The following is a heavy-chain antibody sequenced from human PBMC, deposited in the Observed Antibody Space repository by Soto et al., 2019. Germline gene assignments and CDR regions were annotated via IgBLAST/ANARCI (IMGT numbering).Heavy chain of an antibody. CDR1: EFTFSNYW. CDR3: ARDLFDY. V-gene: IGHV3-7*01. J-gene: IGHJ4*02. CDR2: INEDGSEK. Sequence: GGSLRLSCSASEFTFSNYWMNWVRQAPGKGLEWVANINEDGSEKYYVDSAKGRFTISRDNAKNSLYLQMSSLRAEDTAVYYCARDLFDYWGQGTLVTV.